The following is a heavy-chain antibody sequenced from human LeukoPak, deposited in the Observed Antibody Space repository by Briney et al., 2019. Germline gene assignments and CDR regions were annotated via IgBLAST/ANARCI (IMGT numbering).Heavy chain of an antibody. D-gene: IGHD3-22*01. Sequence: GGSLRLSCAASGFTFSSYWMSWVRQAPGKGLEWVANIKQDGSEKYYVDSVKGRFTISRDNAKNSLYLQMNSLRAEDTAVYYCGRRTYYYDSSGYVAFRTFNYWGQGTLVTVSS. CDR2: IKQDGSEK. J-gene: IGHJ4*02. V-gene: IGHV3-7*01. CDR1: GFTFSSYW. CDR3: GRRTYYYDSSGYVAFRTFNY.